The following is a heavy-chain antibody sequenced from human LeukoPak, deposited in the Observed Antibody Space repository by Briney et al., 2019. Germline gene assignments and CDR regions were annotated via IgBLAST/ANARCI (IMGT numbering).Heavy chain of an antibody. CDR1: GFTFSSYA. J-gene: IGHJ4*02. D-gene: IGHD2-21*01. V-gene: IGHV3-23*01. Sequence: GGSLRLSCAASGFTFSSYAMSWVRQAPGKGLEWVSAISGNGGSTYYADSVKGRFTISRDNSKNTLYLQMNSLRAEDTAVYYCAKDHPYCGGDCYEVAYYFDYWGQGTLVTVSS. CDR3: AKDHPYCGGDCYEVAYYFDY. CDR2: ISGNGGST.